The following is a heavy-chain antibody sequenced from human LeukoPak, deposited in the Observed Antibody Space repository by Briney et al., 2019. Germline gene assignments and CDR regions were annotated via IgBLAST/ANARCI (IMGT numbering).Heavy chain of an antibody. CDR3: AREAYYGSGRSRQPSPV. V-gene: IGHV3-30*15. CDR2: ISKDGSNE. J-gene: IGHJ4*02. CDR1: GFTFSSYA. Sequence: PGGSLRLSCAASGFTFSSYAMYWVRQAPGKGLEWVSPISKDGSNEDHADSVKGRFTISRDNSKDTLYLQMSSLRVEDTAVYYCAREAYYGSGRSRQPSPVWGQGTLVTVSS. D-gene: IGHD3-10*01.